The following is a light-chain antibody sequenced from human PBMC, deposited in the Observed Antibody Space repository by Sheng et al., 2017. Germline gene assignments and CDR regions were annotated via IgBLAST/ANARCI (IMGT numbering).Light chain of an antibody. V-gene: IGKV3-15*01. CDR2: GAS. Sequence: EIVLTQSPGTLSLSPGERATLSCRASQSVSSSYLAWYQQKPGQAPRLLIYGASTRAPDIPARFSGSGSGTEFTLTISSLQSEDFALYFCQQYNTWPLWTFGQGTKVDIK. CDR1: QSVSSSY. J-gene: IGKJ1*01. CDR3: QQYNTWPLWT.